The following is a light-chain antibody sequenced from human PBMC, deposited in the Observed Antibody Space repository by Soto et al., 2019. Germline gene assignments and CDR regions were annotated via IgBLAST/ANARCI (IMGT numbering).Light chain of an antibody. CDR2: DAF. Sequence: EIVLTQSPATLSLSPGERATLSCRTSQSVRNHLVWYQQKPGQAPRLLIYDAFIRATGIPARFSGSGSGTDLTLRISRLEPEDFAFYYCQHRAILPISFGGGTKVEIK. CDR3: QHRAILPIS. J-gene: IGKJ4*01. CDR1: QSVRNH. V-gene: IGKV3-11*01.